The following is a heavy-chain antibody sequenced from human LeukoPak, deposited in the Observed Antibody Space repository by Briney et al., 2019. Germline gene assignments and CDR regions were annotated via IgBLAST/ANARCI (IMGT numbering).Heavy chain of an antibody. D-gene: IGHD4-23*01. CDR3: ARLAPASVVTPWAYYYGMDV. Sequence: SKTLSLTCTVSGGSISSYYWSWIRQPPGKGLEWIAYISDIGSTYYNPSLKSRVTISLDTSKNQFSLKLSSVTAADTAVYYCARLAPASVVTPWAYYYGMDVWGQGTTVTVSS. CDR1: GGSISSYY. J-gene: IGHJ6*02. V-gene: IGHV4-59*08. CDR2: ISDIGST.